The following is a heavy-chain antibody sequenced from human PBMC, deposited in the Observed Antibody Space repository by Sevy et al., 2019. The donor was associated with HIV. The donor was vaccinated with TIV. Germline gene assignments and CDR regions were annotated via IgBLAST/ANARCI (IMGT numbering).Heavy chain of an antibody. CDR3: ARWYNWNINFDY. CDR1: GYTFTSYG. J-gene: IGHJ4*02. V-gene: IGHV1-18*01. Sequence: ASVKVSCKASGYTFTSYGISWVRQAPGQGLAWMGWISPYNGKTNYAQKLQGRVTMTTETSTSTAYMEVRSLRSDDSAVYYCARWYNWNINFDYWGQGTLVTVSS. CDR2: ISPYNGKT. D-gene: IGHD1-1*01.